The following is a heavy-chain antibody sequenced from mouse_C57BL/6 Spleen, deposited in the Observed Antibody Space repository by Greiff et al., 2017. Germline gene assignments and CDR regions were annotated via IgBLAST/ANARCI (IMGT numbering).Heavy chain of an antibody. CDR3: ARGDGNLDY. CDR2: ISYSGST. CDR1: GYSFTSDY. V-gene: IGHV3-8*01. J-gene: IGHJ2*01. Sequence: EVQLQESGPGLAKPSQTLSLTCSVTGYSFTSDYWNWIRKFPGNKLEYMGDISYSGSTYYNPSLKSRISITLDTSKYQYYLQLNSVTTDDTATYSCARGDGNLDYWGQGTTLTVSS. D-gene: IGHD2-1*01.